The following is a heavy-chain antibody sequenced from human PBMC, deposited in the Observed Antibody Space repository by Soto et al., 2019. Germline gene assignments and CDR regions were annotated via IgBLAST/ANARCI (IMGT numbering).Heavy chain of an antibody. V-gene: IGHV4-30-2*02. Sequence: TRSLTCAVSDGSPSRGGSSWSWIRQPPGKGLEWIWYIYHSGSTYYNPSLKSRVTISVDRSKNQFSLKLSSVTAADTAVYYCARRYGYAFDIWGQGTMVT. D-gene: IGHD4-17*01. CDR2: IYHSGST. CDR1: DGSPSRGGSS. CDR3: ARRYGYAFDI. J-gene: IGHJ3*02.